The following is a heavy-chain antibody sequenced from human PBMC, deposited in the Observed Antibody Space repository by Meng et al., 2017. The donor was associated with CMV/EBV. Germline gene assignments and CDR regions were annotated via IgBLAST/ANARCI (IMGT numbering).Heavy chain of an antibody. Sequence: ASVKVSCKASGYTFTSYGISWVRQAPGQGLEWMGWISAYNGNTNYAQKLQGRVTMNTDTSTSTAYMELRSLRSDDTAVYYCARGPPFFDGYNYNFDYWGQGTLVTVSS. CDR2: ISAYNGNT. CDR3: ARGPPFFDGYNYNFDY. CDR1: GYTFTSYG. V-gene: IGHV1-18*01. D-gene: IGHD5-24*01. J-gene: IGHJ4*02.